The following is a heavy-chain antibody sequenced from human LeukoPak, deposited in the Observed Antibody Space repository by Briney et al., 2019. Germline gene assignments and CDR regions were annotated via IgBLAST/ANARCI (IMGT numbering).Heavy chain of an antibody. CDR1: GGSISSYY. J-gene: IGHJ5*02. D-gene: IGHD2-21*01. Sequence: SETLSLTCTVSGGSISSYYWSWIRQPPGKGLEWIGYIYYSGSTNYNPSLKSRVTISVDRSKNQFSLKLSSVTAADTAVYYCAEGDCGGDCYSAPGVWFDPWGQGTLVTVSS. CDR3: AEGDCGGDCYSAPGVWFDP. CDR2: IYYSGST. V-gene: IGHV4-59*12.